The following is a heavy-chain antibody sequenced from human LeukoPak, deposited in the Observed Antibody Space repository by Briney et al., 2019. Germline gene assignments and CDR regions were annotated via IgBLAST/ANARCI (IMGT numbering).Heavy chain of an antibody. CDR1: GGSFSGYY. Sequence: TSETLSLTCAVYGGSFSGYYLSWIRQPPGKGLEWIGEINHSGSTNYNPSLKSRVTISVDTSKNQFSLKLSSVTAADTAVYYCARGSTRYNWNYDYYYYYMDVWGKGTTVTVSS. J-gene: IGHJ6*03. CDR3: ARGSTRYNWNYDYYYYYMDV. V-gene: IGHV4-34*01. CDR2: INHSGST. D-gene: IGHD1-7*01.